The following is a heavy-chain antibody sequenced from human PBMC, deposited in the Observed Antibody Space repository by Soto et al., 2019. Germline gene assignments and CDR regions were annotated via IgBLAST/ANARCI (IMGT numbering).Heavy chain of an antibody. V-gene: IGHV3-23*01. Sequence: EVQLLESGGGLVQPGGSLRLSCAASGFTFSSYAMSWVRQAPGKGLEWVSAISGSGGSTYYADSVKGWFTISRDNSKNTLYLQMNSLRAEDTAVYYCAKALWDCSGGSCRPDAFDIWGQGTMVTVSS. J-gene: IGHJ3*02. CDR1: GFTFSSYA. CDR3: AKALWDCSGGSCRPDAFDI. D-gene: IGHD2-15*01. CDR2: ISGSGGST.